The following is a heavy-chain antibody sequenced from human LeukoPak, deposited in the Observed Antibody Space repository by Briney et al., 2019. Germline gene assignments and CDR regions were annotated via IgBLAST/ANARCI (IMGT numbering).Heavy chain of an antibody. CDR1: AYTFTAYS. CDR3: ARAATTGVFYFDF. D-gene: IGHD1-1*01. Sequence: ASVKVSCKASAYTFTAYSIHWMRQAPGQGLEWMGYINPYTGGTDYAQKFQGRVTMASGTSITTAYMDLSRLRSDDTAVYFCARAATTGVFYFDFWGQGTLVTVSS. J-gene: IGHJ4*02. V-gene: IGHV1-2*02. CDR2: INPYTGGT.